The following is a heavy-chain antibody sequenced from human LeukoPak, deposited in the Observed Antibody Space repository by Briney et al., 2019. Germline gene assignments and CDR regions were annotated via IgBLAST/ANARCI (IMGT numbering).Heavy chain of an antibody. V-gene: IGHV3-53*01. J-gene: IGHJ4*02. CDR3: ARVVWGVAAAQDY. D-gene: IGHD6-13*01. CDR2: IYSGGST. Sequence: GGSLRLSCAASGFTVSSNYMSWVRQAPGKGLEWVSVIYSGGSTYYADSVKGRFTISRDNSKNTLYLQMNSLRAEDTAVYYCARVVWGVAAAQDYWGQGTLVTVSS. CDR1: GFTVSSNY.